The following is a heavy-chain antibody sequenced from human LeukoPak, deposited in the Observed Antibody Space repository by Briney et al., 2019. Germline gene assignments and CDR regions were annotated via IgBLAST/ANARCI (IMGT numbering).Heavy chain of an antibody. D-gene: IGHD4-11*01. CDR1: GGSFSGYY. CDR2: INHSGST. CDR3: ARTSPQYHNAFDI. V-gene: IGHV4-34*01. J-gene: IGHJ3*02. Sequence: SETLSLTCAVYGGSFSGYYWSWIRQPPGKGLEWIGEINHSGSTNYNPSLKRRVTISVDTSKNQFSLKLSSVAAADTAVYYCARTSPQYHNAFDIWGQGTMVTVSS.